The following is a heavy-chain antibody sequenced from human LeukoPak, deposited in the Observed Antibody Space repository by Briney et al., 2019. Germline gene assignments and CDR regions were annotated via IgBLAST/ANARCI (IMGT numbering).Heavy chain of an antibody. V-gene: IGHV4-39*07. D-gene: IGHD4-11*01. CDR1: GGSLSSSSYY. J-gene: IGHJ3*02. CDR2: IYYSGST. CDR3: ARPATVTTSRGFLHALDI. Sequence: SETLSLTCTVSGGSLSSSSYYWGWIRQPPGKGLEWIVSIYYSGSTYYNPSLKSRVTISVDTSKNQFSLKLSSVTAADTAVYYCARPATVTTSRGFLHALDIWGQGTMVTVSS.